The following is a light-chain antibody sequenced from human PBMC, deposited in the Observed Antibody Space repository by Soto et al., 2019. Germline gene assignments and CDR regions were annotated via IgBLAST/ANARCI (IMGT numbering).Light chain of an antibody. CDR2: KAS. J-gene: IGKJ1*01. V-gene: IGKV1-5*03. Sequence: DLQITQSPSTLSGSVGARVTITCRASQTISSWLAWYQQKPGKAPKLLIYKASTLKSGVPSRFSGSGSGTEGTINISSLQPDDCETYDGQHYNSYSEAFGQGTKVDIK. CDR1: QTISSW. CDR3: QHYNSYSEA.